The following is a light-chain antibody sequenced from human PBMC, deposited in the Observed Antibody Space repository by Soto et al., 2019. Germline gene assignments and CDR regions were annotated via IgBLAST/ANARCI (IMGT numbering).Light chain of an antibody. J-gene: IGLJ3*02. CDR1: SSNIGNNA. CDR2: FDD. V-gene: IGLV1-36*01. Sequence: QSVLTQPPSVSAAPRQRGTLSCSGSSSNIGNNAVNWYQHVPGKAPKLLIHFDDRVPSGTPDRFSGSKSGTSASLVISGLQSEDEADYYCAAWDDSLNGPLFGGGTKVTVL. CDR3: AAWDDSLNGPL.